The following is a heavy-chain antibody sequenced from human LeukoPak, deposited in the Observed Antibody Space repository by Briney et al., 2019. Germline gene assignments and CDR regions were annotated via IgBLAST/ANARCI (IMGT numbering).Heavy chain of an antibody. D-gene: IGHD3-9*01. CDR1: GFTFSSYA. J-gene: IGHJ4*02. CDR2: ISGSDNNT. V-gene: IGHV3-23*01. CDR3: AKDRWSYDFLTGLYALTPSDY. Sequence: GGSLRLSCAASGFTFSSYAMSWVRQTPGKGLEWVSGISGSDNNTYYADSVKGRFTISRDNSNNTLYLQMNSLRAEDTAVYYCAKDRWSYDFLTGLYALTPSDYWGQGTLVTVSS.